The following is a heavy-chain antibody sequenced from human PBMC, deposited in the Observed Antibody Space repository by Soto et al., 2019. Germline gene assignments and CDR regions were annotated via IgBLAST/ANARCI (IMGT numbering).Heavy chain of an antibody. J-gene: IGHJ4*02. CDR1: GFSFSTSGMG. CDR2: IYWDDDK. D-gene: IGHD6-13*01. Sequence: QITLKESGPTVVKRTQTLTLTCTFSGFSFSTSGMGVGWIRQPPGKALEWLALIYWDDDKRYSPSLKSRLTSTKETSKNRVVLTMTSMDPSDTATYYWALLWEIAHSSSGYCWGQGTLVNVSS. CDR3: ALLWEIAHSSSGYC. V-gene: IGHV2-5*02.